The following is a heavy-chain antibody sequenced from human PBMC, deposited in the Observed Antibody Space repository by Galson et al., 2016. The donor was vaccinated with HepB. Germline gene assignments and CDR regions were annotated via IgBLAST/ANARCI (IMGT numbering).Heavy chain of an antibody. CDR2: MYYSGNT. CDR3: ARDRKSRERFSYGMDV. D-gene: IGHD3-3*01. CDR1: AGSITSNY. V-gene: IGHV4-59*01. Sequence: SETLSLTCTVSAGSITSNYWNWIRQPPGKGPEWIGYMYYSGNTNYNPSFESRVTISIDTSKNQVSLRLTTVTAADTAVYYCARDRKSRERFSYGMDVWGQGITVSVSS. J-gene: IGHJ6*02.